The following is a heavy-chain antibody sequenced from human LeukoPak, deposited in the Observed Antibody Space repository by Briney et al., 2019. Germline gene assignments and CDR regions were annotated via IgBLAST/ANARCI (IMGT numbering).Heavy chain of an antibody. Sequence: GASLRLSCAASGFTFSSYAMSWVRQAPGKGQEWVSAISGSGGSTYYADSVKGRFTISRDNSKNTLYLQMNSLRAEDTAVYYCAKLNGVTFDYWGQGTLVTVSS. CDR3: AKLNGVTFDY. D-gene: IGHD5-18*01. V-gene: IGHV3-23*01. CDR2: ISGSGGST. J-gene: IGHJ4*02. CDR1: GFTFSSYA.